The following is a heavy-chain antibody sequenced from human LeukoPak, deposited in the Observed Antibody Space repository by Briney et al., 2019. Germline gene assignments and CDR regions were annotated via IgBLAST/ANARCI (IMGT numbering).Heavy chain of an antibody. V-gene: IGHV4-30-4*01. CDR1: GGSISSGDYY. CDR3: AREYCSSTSCYAFDY. CDR2: IYYSGST. J-gene: IGHJ4*01. Sequence: MASETLSLTCTVSGGSISSGDYYWSWIRQPPGKGLEWIGYIYYSGSTYYNPSLKSRVTISVDTSKNQLSLKLSSVTAADTAVCYCAREYCSSTSCYAFDYWGQGTLFTVSS. D-gene: IGHD2-2*01.